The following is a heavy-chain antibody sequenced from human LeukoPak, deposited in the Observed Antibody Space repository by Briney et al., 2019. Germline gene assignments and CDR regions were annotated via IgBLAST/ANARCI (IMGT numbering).Heavy chain of an antibody. CDR3: ARGYNYGSHFDY. V-gene: IGHV3-48*03. Sequence: GGSLRLSCAASGFIFINYDMNWVRQAPGKGLEWGSYISPSGATISYADSVKGRFTISRDKAKNSLYLQMNSLRAEDTAVYYCARGYNYGSHFDYWAQGTLVTVSS. CDR2: ISPSGATI. J-gene: IGHJ4*02. CDR1: GFIFINYD. D-gene: IGHD1-1*01.